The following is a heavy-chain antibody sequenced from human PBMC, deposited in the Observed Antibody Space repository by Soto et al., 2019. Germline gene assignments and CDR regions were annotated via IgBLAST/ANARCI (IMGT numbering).Heavy chain of an antibody. Sequence: PGGSLRLSCAASGFTFSSYAMSWVRQAPGKGLEWVSGISGSGVSTYFADSVKGRFTISRDKSKNTLYLQMNSLRAEDTAVYYCARGDSSGWYYFDYWGQGALVTVSS. D-gene: IGHD6-19*01. CDR1: GFTFSSYA. CDR2: ISGSGVST. V-gene: IGHV3-23*01. J-gene: IGHJ4*02. CDR3: ARGDSSGWYYFDY.